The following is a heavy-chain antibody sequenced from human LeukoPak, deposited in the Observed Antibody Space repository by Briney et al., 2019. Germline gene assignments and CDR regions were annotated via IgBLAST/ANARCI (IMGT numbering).Heavy chain of an antibody. Sequence: SETLSLTCTVSGGSISSGGYYWSWIRQHPGKGLEWIGYIYYSGSTYYNPSLKSRVSISVDTSKNQFSLKLSSVTAADTAVYYCARDRYYTGSWFDPWGQGTLVTVSS. CDR3: ARDRYYTGSWFDP. CDR1: GGSISSGGYY. J-gene: IGHJ5*02. CDR2: IYYSGST. D-gene: IGHD3-3*01. V-gene: IGHV4-31*03.